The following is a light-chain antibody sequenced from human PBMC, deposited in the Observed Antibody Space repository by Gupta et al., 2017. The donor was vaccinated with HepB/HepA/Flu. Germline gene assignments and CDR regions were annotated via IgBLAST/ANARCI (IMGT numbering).Light chain of an antibody. Sequence: QSALTQPASVPGSPGQSITIPCTRTSSDVGGYNDVSWYQQHPGKAPKLMIYDVSNRPSGVSNRFSGSKSGNTASLTISGLQADDEADYYCSSYTSSSTSYVFGTGTKVTVL. CDR3: SSYTSSSTSYV. V-gene: IGLV2-14*03. CDR1: SSDVGGYND. J-gene: IGLJ1*01. CDR2: DVS.